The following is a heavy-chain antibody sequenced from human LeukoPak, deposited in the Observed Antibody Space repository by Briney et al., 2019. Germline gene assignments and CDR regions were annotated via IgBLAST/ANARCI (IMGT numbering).Heavy chain of an antibody. V-gene: IGHV4-39*07. Sequence: PSETLSLTCTVSGGSISSSSYYWAWIRQPPGKGLEWIGSVSYNGGTSYTPSLKSRVTMAVDTSKNQFSLRLRSVTAADTAVYYLVGEPGGSSGTEYWVQGTLVTVSS. CDR1: GGSISSSSYY. CDR3: VGEPGGSSGTEY. CDR2: VSYNGGT. D-gene: IGHD6-13*01. J-gene: IGHJ4*02.